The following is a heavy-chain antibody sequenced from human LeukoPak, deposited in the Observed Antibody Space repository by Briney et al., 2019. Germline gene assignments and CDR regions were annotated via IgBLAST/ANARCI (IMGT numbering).Heavy chain of an antibody. V-gene: IGHV3-30*02. CDR2: IRYDGSNK. CDR1: GFTFSSYG. CDR3: AKAGAYGDALDY. Sequence: GGSLRLSCAASGFTFSSYGMHWVRQAPGKGLEWVAFIRYDGSNKYYTDSVKGRFTISRDNSKNTLYLQMNSLRAEDTAVYYCAKAGAYGDALDYWGQGTLVTVSS. D-gene: IGHD4-17*01. J-gene: IGHJ4*02.